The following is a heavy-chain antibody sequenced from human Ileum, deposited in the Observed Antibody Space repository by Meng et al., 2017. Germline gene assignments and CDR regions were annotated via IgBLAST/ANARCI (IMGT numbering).Heavy chain of an antibody. D-gene: IGHD3-3*01. V-gene: IGHV4-31*01. CDR3: ARNDLAFWYFDL. CDR1: GVSISSNVNY. J-gene: IGHJ2*01. Sequence: AHLRESGPGLGRVSQNLDLPCIVSGVSISSNVNYWSWIRQHPGKGLEWLGDMYYSWRTYYNTSINTPMTISLYTSKNQFSLRLDSVTAADTAVYFCARNDLAFWYFDLWGRGTLVTVSS. CDR2: MYYSWRT.